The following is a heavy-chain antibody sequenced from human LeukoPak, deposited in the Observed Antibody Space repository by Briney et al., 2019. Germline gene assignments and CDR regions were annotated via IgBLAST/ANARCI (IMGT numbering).Heavy chain of an antibody. CDR3: ASENDAFDI. V-gene: IGHV3-64*01. CDR1: GFTFSNYA. J-gene: IGHJ3*02. CDR2: IARNGGWT. Sequence: GGSLRLSCVASGFTFSNYAMHWVRQAPGKGLEYVSSIARNGGWTYYVNSVKDRFTISRDNSKSTLYLLMNSLRAEDTAVYYCASENDAFDIWGPGTVVTVSS.